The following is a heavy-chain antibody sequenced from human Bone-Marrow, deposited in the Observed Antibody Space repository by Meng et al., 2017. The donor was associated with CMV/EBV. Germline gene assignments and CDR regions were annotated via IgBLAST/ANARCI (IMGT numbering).Heavy chain of an antibody. CDR2: INPNSGGT. Sequence: ASVKVSCKASGYTFTGYYMHWVRQAPGQGLEWMGWINPNSGGTNYAQKFQGRVTMTRDTSISTAYMELSRLRSDDTAVYYCARGRALERRGQPDYWGQGTLVTVSS. J-gene: IGHJ4*02. CDR1: GYTFTGYY. V-gene: IGHV1-2*02. D-gene: IGHD1-1*01. CDR3: ARGRALERRGQPDY.